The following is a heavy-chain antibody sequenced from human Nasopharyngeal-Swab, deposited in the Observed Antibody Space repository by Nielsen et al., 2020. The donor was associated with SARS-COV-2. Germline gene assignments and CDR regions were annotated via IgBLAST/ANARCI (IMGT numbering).Heavy chain of an antibody. Sequence: GGSLSLPCAASGFTFNNYNFNWVRQAPGKGLEWVSSISSSSSYIYYADSVKGRFTISRDNAKNSLYLQMNSLRAEDTAVYYCARDGLDYDFWSAYFMDVWGQGTTVTVSS. J-gene: IGHJ6*02. CDR2: ISSSSSYI. D-gene: IGHD3-3*01. CDR1: GFTFNNYN. V-gene: IGHV3-21*01. CDR3: ARDGLDYDFWSAYFMDV.